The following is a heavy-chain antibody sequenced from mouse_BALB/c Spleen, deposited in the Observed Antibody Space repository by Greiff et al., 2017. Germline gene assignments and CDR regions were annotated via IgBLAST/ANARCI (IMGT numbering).Heavy chain of an antibody. CDR1: GYTFTDYE. CDR3: TRSRAY. J-gene: IGHJ3*01. V-gene: IGHV1-15*01. CDR2: IDPETGGT. Sequence: QVQLQQSGAELVRPGASVTLSCKASGYTFTDYEMHWVKQTPVHGLEWIGAIDPETGGTAYNQKFKGKATLTADKSSSTAYMELRSLTSEDSAVYYCTRSRAYWGQGTLVTVSA.